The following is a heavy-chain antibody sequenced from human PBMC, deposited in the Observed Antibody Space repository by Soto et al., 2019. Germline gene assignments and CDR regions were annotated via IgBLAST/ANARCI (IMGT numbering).Heavy chain of an antibody. Sequence: QEQLVESGGGVVQPGKSLRLSCAASRFAFSSYAMHWVRQAPGKGLEWLAVISYDGGYENYADSVKGRFTVSRDNSKNYLWLQINSLRHEDSALYNCAKGTTVTPWRYLDLWGQGTLVTVSS. D-gene: IGHD4-17*01. CDR2: ISYDGGYE. J-gene: IGHJ2*01. V-gene: IGHV3-30*18. CDR1: RFAFSSYA. CDR3: AKGTTVTPWRYLDL.